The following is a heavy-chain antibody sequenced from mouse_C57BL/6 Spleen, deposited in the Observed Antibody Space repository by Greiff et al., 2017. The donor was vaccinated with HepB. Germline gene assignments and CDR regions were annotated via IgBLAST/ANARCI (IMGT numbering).Heavy chain of an antibody. J-gene: IGHJ2*01. V-gene: IGHV2-2*01. D-gene: IGHD2-4*01. CDR3: ARGDYDDYFDY. CDR2: IWSGGST. CDR1: GFSLTSYG. Sequence: QVQLKESGPGLVQPSQRLSITCTVSGFSLTSYGVHWVRQSPGKGLEWLGVIWSGGSTDYNAAFIYRLSISKDNSKSQVFFKMNSLQADDTAIYYCARGDYDDYFDYWGQGTTLTDSS.